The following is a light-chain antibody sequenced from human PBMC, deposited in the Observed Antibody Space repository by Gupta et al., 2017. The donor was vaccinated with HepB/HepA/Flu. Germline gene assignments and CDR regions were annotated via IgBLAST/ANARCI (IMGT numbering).Light chain of an antibody. CDR2: EVS. V-gene: IGLV2-23*02. J-gene: IGLJ2*01. Sequence: QSALTPPASVSRSPGQSISISGNGTSSDVGSYNLVSWYQQHPGKTPKLMIYEVSKRPSGVSNRFSGSKSGNTASLTISGLQAEDEADYYCCSYAGSSTLVFGGGTKLTVL. CDR1: SSDVGSYNL. CDR3: CSYAGSSTLV.